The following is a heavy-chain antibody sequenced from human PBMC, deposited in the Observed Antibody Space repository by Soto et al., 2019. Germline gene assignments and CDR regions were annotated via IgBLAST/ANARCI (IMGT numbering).Heavy chain of an antibody. CDR2: VNPSGGHT. CDR1: GDTFTDYY. Sequence: QVQLMQSGAEVKMPGASVKVSCKACGDTFTDYYIHWVRQAPGQGLEWMGTVNPSGGHTTYAQHFLGRLTMTRDTSTSTLYMELTSLTSDDTAIYYCARGGHVVVVTAALDYWGQGTLVTVSS. J-gene: IGHJ4*02. D-gene: IGHD2-21*02. V-gene: IGHV1-46*01. CDR3: ARGGHVVVVTAALDY.